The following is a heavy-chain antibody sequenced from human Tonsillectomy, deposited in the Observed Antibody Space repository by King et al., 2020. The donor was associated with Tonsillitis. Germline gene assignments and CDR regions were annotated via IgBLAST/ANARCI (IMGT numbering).Heavy chain of an antibody. D-gene: IGHD3-16*01. CDR2: ISYDGRNK. CDR1: GFTFSNYG. J-gene: IGHJ6*02. Sequence: VQLVESGGGVVQPGRSLRLSCAASGFTFSNYGMHWVRQAPGKGLEGVAVISYDGRNKYYADSVKGRFNISRHNSKNTLYLQMNSLRDEDTDVYYCARPEVTPPKYYYYGMHVWGQGTTVTVAS. CDR3: ARPEVTPPKYYYYGMHV. V-gene: IGHV3-33*05.